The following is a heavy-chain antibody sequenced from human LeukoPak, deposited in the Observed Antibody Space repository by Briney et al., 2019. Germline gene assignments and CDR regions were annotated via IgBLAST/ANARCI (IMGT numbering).Heavy chain of an antibody. CDR2: IYYSGST. CDR3: ASKLLRYFDWLPDY. V-gene: IGHV4-59*05. Sequence: PSETLSLTCTVSGASIRSHYWSWIRQPPGKGLEWIGSIYYSGSTYYNPSLKSRVTISVDTSKNQFSLKLSSVTAADTAVYYCASKLLRYFDWLPDYWGQGTLVTVSS. D-gene: IGHD3-9*01. J-gene: IGHJ4*02. CDR1: GASIRSHY.